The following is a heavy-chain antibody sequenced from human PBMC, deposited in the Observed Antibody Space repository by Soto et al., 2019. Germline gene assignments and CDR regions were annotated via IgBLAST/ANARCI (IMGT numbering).Heavy chain of an antibody. J-gene: IGHJ4*02. CDR2: INSDGSST. V-gene: IGHV3-74*01. D-gene: IGHD3-22*01. CDR3: ARDPTYFYDSSGYYDC. CDR1: GFTFSSYW. Sequence: GGSLRLSCAASGFTFSSYWMHWVRQAPGKGLVWVSRINSDGSSTTYADSVKGRFTISRDNAKNTPYLQMNSLRAEDTAVYYWARDPTYFYDSSGYYDCWGQGTLVTVSS.